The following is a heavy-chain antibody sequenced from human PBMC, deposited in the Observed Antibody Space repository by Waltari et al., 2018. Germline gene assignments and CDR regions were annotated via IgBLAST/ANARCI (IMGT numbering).Heavy chain of an antibody. J-gene: IGHJ3*02. CDR1: GGSISSYY. V-gene: IGHV4-59*01. CDR3: ARAYDSAYSNYDDAFDI. Sequence: QVQLQESGPGLVKPSETLSLTCTVSGGSISSYYWSWIRQPPGKGLEWIGYIYYSGSTNYNPSLKSRVTISVDTSKNQFSLKLSSVTAADTAVYYCARAYDSAYSNYDDAFDIWGQGTMVTVSS. CDR2: IYYSGST. D-gene: IGHD4-4*01.